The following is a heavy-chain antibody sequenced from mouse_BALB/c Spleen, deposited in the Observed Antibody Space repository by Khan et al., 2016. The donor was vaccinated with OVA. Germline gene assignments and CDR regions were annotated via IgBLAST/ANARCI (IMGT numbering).Heavy chain of an antibody. J-gene: IGHJ3*01. D-gene: IGHD3-1*01. CDR1: GYTFTDYY. Sequence: QVQLQQSGAELARPGASVELSCKASGYTFTDYYVNGVKQRTGQGLEWIGDISPGSGDTYYNEWFKGKATLIADKSSSTAYMQVGSMKSEASAVDCCARRNFLGYTFAKWGQGTLGTVSA. CDR2: ISPGSGDT. CDR3: ARRNFLGYTFAK. V-gene: IGHV1-77*01.